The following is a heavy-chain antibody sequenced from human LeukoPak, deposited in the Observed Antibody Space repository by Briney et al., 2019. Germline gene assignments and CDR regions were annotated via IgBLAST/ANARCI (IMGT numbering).Heavy chain of an antibody. CDR3: ARNYYDILTGYLPFDY. D-gene: IGHD3-9*01. CDR1: GYSISSGYY. J-gene: IGHJ4*01. CDR2: IYHSGST. V-gene: IGHV4-38-2*01. Sequence: SETLSLTCAVSGYSISSGYYWGWIRQPPGKGLEWIGSIYHSGSTYYNPSLKSRVTISVDTSKNQFSLKLSSVTAADTAVCYCARNYYDILTGYLPFDYWGQGTLVTVSS.